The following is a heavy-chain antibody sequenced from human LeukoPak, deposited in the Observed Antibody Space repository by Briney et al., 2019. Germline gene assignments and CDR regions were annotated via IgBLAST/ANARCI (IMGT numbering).Heavy chain of an antibody. CDR3: AVTTYYYGSGSYYSPSRGAFDI. V-gene: IGHV5-51*01. CDR1: GYSFTSYW. Sequence: HGGSLQISCKGSGYSFTSYWIGWVRQMPGKGLEWMGIIYPGDSDTRYSPSFQGQVTISADKSISTAYLQWSSLKASDTAMYYCAVTTYYYGSGSYYSPSRGAFDIWGQGTMVTVSS. CDR2: IYPGDSDT. D-gene: IGHD3-10*01. J-gene: IGHJ3*02.